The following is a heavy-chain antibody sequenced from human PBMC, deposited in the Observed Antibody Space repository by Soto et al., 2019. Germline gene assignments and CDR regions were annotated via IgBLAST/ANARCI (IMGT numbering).Heavy chain of an antibody. D-gene: IGHD2-15*01. J-gene: IGHJ4*02. CDR3: AGFTDAQYCSGGTCYSKY. CDR2: INTGNGQT. Sequence: QVQLVQSGTEVKRPGASVKVSCQTSGYTFLRDAIAWVRQAPGQGLEWMGWINTGNGQTHYSPKFQGRVTMTTDTATSTAYLDLRSLGSDDTAVYYCAGFTDAQYCSGGTCYSKYWGQGTLVTVS. CDR1: GYTFLRDA. V-gene: IGHV1-18*04.